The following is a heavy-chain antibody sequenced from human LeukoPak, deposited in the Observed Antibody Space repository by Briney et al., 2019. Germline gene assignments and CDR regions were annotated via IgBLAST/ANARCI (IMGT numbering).Heavy chain of an antibody. J-gene: IGHJ4*02. Sequence: SETLSLTCTVSGGSISSSSYYWGWIRQPPGKGLERIGSIYYSGSTYYNPSLKSRVTISVDTSKNQFSLKLSSVTAADTAVYYCARESTAPYDSSGYYNVWGQGTLVTVSS. CDR3: ARESTAPYDSSGYYNV. CDR1: GGSISSSSYY. D-gene: IGHD3-22*01. CDR2: IYYSGST. V-gene: IGHV4-39*02.